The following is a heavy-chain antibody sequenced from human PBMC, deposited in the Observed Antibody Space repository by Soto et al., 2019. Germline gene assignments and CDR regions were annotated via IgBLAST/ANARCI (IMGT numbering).Heavy chain of an antibody. D-gene: IGHD6-13*01. V-gene: IGHV5-51*01. J-gene: IGHJ6*02. Sequence: GESLKISCKGSGYSFTSYWIGWVRQMPGKGLEWMGIIYPGDSDTRYSPSFQGQVTISADKSISTAYLQWSSLKASDTAMYYCARRKGSSSWYTEDYYGMDVWGQGTTVTVSS. CDR1: GYSFTSYW. CDR3: ARRKGSSSWYTEDYYGMDV. CDR2: IYPGDSDT.